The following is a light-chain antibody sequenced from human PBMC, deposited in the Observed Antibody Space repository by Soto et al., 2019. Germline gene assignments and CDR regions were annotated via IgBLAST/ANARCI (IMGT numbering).Light chain of an antibody. V-gene: IGLV2-23*01. J-gene: IGLJ1*01. Sequence: QSALTQPASVSGSPGQSITISCTGTSSDVGSYNLVSWYQQHPGTAPKLMIYEAFKRPSGVSNRFSGSKSGDTASLTISGLQAGDEADYYCCSHAGSTTLYVFGTGTK. CDR3: CSHAGSTTLYV. CDR2: EAF. CDR1: SSDVGSYNL.